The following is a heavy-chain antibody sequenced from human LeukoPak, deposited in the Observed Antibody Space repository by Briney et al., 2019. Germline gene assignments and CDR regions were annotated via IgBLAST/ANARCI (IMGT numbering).Heavy chain of an antibody. CDR1: GFTVSSNY. J-gene: IGHJ4*02. V-gene: IGHV3-53*01. Sequence: PGGSLRLSCAASGFTVSSNYMSWVRQAPGKGLEWVSVIYSGGSTYYADSVKGRFIISRDISKNTVYLQMNSLRVEDTAVYYCARVRGYYFDYWGQGTLVTVSS. CDR3: ARVRGYYFDY. CDR2: IYSGGST.